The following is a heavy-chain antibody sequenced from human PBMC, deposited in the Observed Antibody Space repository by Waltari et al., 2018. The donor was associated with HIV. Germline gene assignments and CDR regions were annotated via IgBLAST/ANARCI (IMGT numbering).Heavy chain of an antibody. CDR2: MNPNSGNT. D-gene: IGHD4-17*01. J-gene: IGHJ4*02. CDR3: ARGPLTTPRGYFDS. CDR1: GYTFTSYD. Sequence: QVQLVQSGAEVKKPGASVKVSCKASGYTFTSYDINWVRQDTGQGPEWMGWMNPNSGNTGYAQRFQGRVTMTRNTSISTAYMELSSLRSEDTAVYYCARGPLTTPRGYFDSWGQGTLVTVSS. V-gene: IGHV1-8*01.